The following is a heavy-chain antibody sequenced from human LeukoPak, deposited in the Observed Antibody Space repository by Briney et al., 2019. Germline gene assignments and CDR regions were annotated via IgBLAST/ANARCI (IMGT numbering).Heavy chain of an antibody. D-gene: IGHD6-19*01. CDR1: RYTFTSCD. Sequence: ASVKVSCKASRYTFTSCDINWVRQATGQGLEWMGWMNPNSGNTGYGQSFQGRITMTRDISIGTAYMELSNLTSEDTAIYYCTRGSSGRRDNWGQETLVTVSA. J-gene: IGHJ4*02. CDR2: MNPNSGNT. V-gene: IGHV1-8*01. CDR3: TRGSSGRRDN.